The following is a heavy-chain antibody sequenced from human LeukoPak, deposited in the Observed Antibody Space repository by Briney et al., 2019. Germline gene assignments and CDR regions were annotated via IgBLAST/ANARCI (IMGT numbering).Heavy chain of an antibody. D-gene: IGHD4-4*01. CDR3: ARDARRLQIDY. Sequence: RSGGSLRLSCAASGFTFSSYGMHWVRQAPGKGLEWVAVIWYDGSSKYYADSVKGRFTISRDNSKNTLYLQMNSLRAEDTAVYYCARDARRLQIDYWGQGTLVTVSS. CDR2: IWYDGSSK. CDR1: GFTFSSYG. J-gene: IGHJ4*02. V-gene: IGHV3-33*01.